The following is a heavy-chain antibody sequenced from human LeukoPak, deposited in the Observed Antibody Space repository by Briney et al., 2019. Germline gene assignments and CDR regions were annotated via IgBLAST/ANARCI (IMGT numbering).Heavy chain of an antibody. Sequence: SVKVSCTASGGTFSSYAISWVRQAPGQGLEWMGGIIPIFGTANYAQKFQGRVTITANESTSTAYMELSSLRSEDTAVYYCARSIFSGRQYAFDIWGQGTMVTVSS. J-gene: IGHJ3*02. CDR2: IIPIFGTA. D-gene: IGHD5-12*01. CDR1: GGTFSSYA. CDR3: ARSIFSGRQYAFDI. V-gene: IGHV1-69*01.